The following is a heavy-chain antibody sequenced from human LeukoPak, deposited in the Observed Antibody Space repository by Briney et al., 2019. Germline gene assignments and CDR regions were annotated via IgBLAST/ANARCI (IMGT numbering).Heavy chain of an antibody. J-gene: IGHJ3*01. CDR2: ISSSSSYI. V-gene: IGHV3-21*01. CDR3: VRDETWNFGLSWYDAYDL. D-gene: IGHD6-13*01. CDR1: GFTFSSYS. Sequence: GGSLRLSCAASGFTFSSYSMNWVRQAPGKGLEWVSSISSSSSYIYYADSVKGRFTISRDNAKNSLYLQMNSLRAEDTAVYYCVRDETWNFGLSWYDAYDLWGQGAMVTVSS.